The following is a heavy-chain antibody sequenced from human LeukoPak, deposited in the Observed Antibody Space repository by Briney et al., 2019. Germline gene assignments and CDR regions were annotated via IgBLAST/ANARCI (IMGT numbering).Heavy chain of an antibody. CDR3: ARDSRLLWFGELLSGMDA. CDR2: MNPNSGNT. Sequence: GASVKVSCKASGYTFTSYDINWVRQATGQGLEWMGWMNPNSGNTGYAQKFQGRVTMTRNTSISTAYMELSSLRSEDTAVYYCARDSRLLWFGELLSGMDAWGQGTTVTVSS. J-gene: IGHJ6*02. D-gene: IGHD3-10*01. CDR1: GYTFTSYD. V-gene: IGHV1-8*01.